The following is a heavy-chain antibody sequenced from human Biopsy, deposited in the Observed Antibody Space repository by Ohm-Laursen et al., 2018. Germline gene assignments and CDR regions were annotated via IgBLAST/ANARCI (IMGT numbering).Heavy chain of an antibody. CDR3: ARGKSENSYYCALDV. CDR1: GFTFSLYA. Sequence: SLRLSCAAPGFTFSLYAIHWVRQAPGQGLEHVAAINSNGGTTYYVNSVKGRFTISRDNSKNTMSLQMGSLRSEDMAVYYCARGKSENSYYCALDVWGQGTTVTVSS. D-gene: IGHD2/OR15-2a*01. CDR2: INSNGGTT. J-gene: IGHJ6*02. V-gene: IGHV3-64*01.